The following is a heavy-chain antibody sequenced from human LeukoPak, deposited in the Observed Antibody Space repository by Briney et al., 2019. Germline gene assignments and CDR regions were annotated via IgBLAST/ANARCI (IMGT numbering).Heavy chain of an antibody. CDR2: ISYDGSNK. CDR1: GFTFSSYG. J-gene: IGHJ4*02. CDR3: AKDFLWFGELGALDY. D-gene: IGHD3-10*01. V-gene: IGHV3-30*18. Sequence: GGSLRLSCAASGFTFSSYGMHWVRQAPGKGLEWVAVISYDGSNKYYADSVKGRFTISRDNSKNTLYLQMNSLRAEDTAVYYCAKDFLWFGELGALDYWGQGTPVTVSS.